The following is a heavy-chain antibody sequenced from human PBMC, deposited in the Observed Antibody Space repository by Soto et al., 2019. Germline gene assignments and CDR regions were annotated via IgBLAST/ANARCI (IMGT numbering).Heavy chain of an antibody. J-gene: IGHJ5*01. D-gene: IGHD3-10*02. CDR1: GGSISSYY. V-gene: IGHV4-59*01. CDR2: IFYSGST. Sequence: QVQLQESGPGLVKPSETLSLTCTVSGGSISSYYWSWIRQPPGKGLEWIGFIFYSGSTSYNPSLTSRFTISIDTSEYQFSLKLNSVTAADTAVYYCASMIGDPVLSFDSWGQGTLVAVSS. CDR3: ASMIGDPVLSFDS.